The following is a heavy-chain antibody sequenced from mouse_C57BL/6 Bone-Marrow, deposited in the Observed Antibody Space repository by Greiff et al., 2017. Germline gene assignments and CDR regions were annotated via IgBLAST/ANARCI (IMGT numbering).Heavy chain of an antibody. Sequence: EVKLMESGGGLVKPGGSLKLSCAASGFTFSDYGMHWVRQAPEQGLEWVAYISSGSSTIYYADTVKGRFTISRDNAKNTLFLQMTSLRSEDTAMYYCARPRDLFLFAYWGQGTLVTVSA. CDR2: ISSGSSTI. CDR1: GFTFSDYG. J-gene: IGHJ3*01. V-gene: IGHV5-17*01. CDR3: ARPRDLFLFAY. D-gene: IGHD3-3*01.